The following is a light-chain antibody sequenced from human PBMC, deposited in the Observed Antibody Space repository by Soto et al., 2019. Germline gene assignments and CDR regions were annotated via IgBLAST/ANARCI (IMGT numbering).Light chain of an antibody. CDR3: HQYGYF. CDR1: QSINTW. J-gene: IGKJ4*01. V-gene: IGKV1-5*01. CDR2: DAS. Sequence: DIPMTQSPSTLSASVGDRVTITCRARQSINTWLAWYQQKPGKAPKLLIYDASSLESGVPSRFSGSGSGTEFTLTISRLQPDDFSTCYCHQYGYFFGGGTKVEIK.